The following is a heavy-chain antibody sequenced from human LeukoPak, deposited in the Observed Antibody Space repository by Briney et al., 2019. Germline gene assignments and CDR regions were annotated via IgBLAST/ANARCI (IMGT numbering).Heavy chain of an antibody. D-gene: IGHD4-17*01. J-gene: IGHJ4*02. V-gene: IGHV3-23*01. CDR1: GFTFSSYA. CDR3: ARDQRYGDYQDY. CDR2: ISGSGDNT. Sequence: GGSLRLSCAASGFTFSSYAMSWVRQVPGKGLEWVSVISGSGDNTYYADSVKGRFTISRDNAKNSLYLQMNSLRAEDTAVYYCARDQRYGDYQDYWGQGTLVTVSS.